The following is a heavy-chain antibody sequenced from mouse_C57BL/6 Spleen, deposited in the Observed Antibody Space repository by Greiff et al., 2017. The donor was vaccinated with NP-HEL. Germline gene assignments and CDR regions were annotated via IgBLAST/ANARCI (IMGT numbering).Heavy chain of an antibody. J-gene: IGHJ4*01. CDR1: GFSLTSYG. V-gene: IGHV2-2*01. D-gene: IGHD2-5*01. Sequence: QVHVKQSGPGLVQPSQSLSITCTVSGFSLTSYGVHWVRQSPGKGLEWLGVIWSGGSTDYNAAFISRLSISKDNSKSQVFFKMNSLQADDTAIYYCARVYYSNSYYAMDYWGQGTSVTVSS. CDR2: IWSGGST. CDR3: ARVYYSNSYYAMDY.